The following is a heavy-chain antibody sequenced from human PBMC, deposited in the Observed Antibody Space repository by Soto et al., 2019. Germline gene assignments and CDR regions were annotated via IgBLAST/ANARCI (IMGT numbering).Heavy chain of an antibody. CDR3: ARDGALPGSGSYYNSFDY. V-gene: IGHV1-18*01. CDR1: GYTFTSYG. CDR2: ISAYNGNT. Sequence: ASVKVSCKASGYTFTSYGISWVRQAPGQGLEWVGWISAYNGNTNYAQKLQGRVTMTTDTSTSTAYMELRSLRSDDTAVYYCARDGALPGSGSYYNSFDYWGQGTLVTVSS. D-gene: IGHD3-10*01. J-gene: IGHJ4*02.